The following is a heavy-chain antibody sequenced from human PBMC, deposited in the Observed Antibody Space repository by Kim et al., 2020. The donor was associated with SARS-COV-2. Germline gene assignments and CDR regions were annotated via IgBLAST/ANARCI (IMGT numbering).Heavy chain of an antibody. CDR3: ARAPEWVAYEDDYGMDV. D-gene: IGHD3-3*01. V-gene: IGHV4-59*13. CDR1: GGSISSYY. CDR2: IYYSGST. Sequence: SETLSLTCPVSGGSISSYYWSWIRQPPGKGLEWIGYIYYSGSTNYNPSLKSRVTISVDTSKNQFSLKLSSVTAADTAVYYCARAPEWVAYEDDYGMDVWGQGTTVTVSS. J-gene: IGHJ6*02.